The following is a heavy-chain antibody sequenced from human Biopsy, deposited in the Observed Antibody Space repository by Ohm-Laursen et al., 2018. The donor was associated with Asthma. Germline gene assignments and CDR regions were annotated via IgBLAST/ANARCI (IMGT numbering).Heavy chain of an antibody. CDR2: INGESNSI. J-gene: IGHJ4*02. CDR1: GFAVSRDY. CDR3: ARDSYSSGLYDDFES. V-gene: IGHV3-11*01. D-gene: IGHD6-19*01. Sequence: SLRLSCAASGFAVSRDYMFWVRQAPGKGLEWISYINGESNSIEYADSVKGRFTISRDNAKNSLYLQMNSLRAEDTAVYYCARDSYSSGLYDDFESWGQGTLVTVSS.